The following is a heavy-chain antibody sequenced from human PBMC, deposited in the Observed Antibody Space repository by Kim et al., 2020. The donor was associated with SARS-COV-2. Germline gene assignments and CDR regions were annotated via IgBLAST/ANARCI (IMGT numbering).Heavy chain of an antibody. V-gene: IGHV1-69*02. Sequence: QGRVTITADKSTSTAYMELSSLRSEDTAVYYCARYFNYYGSGSYYADFDYWGQGTLVTVSS. CDR3: ARYFNYYGSGSYYADFDY. D-gene: IGHD3-10*01. J-gene: IGHJ4*02.